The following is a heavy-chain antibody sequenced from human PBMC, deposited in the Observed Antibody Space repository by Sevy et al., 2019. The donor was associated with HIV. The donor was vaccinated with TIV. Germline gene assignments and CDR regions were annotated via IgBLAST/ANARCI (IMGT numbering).Heavy chain of an antibody. D-gene: IGHD3-22*01. Sequence: GGSLRLSCAASGFTFSIYSMNWVRQAPGKGLEWVSFIGSSRGPIYYADSVKGRFTISRDNAKNSLYLQMNSLRDEDTAVYYCARDVGDSSGYYNWFDPWGQGTLVTVSS. CDR3: ARDVGDSSGYYNWFDP. CDR2: IGSSRGPI. V-gene: IGHV3-48*02. J-gene: IGHJ5*02. CDR1: GFTFSIYS.